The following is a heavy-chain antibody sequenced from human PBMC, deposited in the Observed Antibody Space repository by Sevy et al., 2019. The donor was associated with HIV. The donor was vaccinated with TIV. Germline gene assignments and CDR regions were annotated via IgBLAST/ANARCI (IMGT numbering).Heavy chain of an antibody. J-gene: IGHJ6*02. V-gene: IGHV1-24*01. CDR2: FDPEHGET. D-gene: IGHD5-12*01. Sequence: ASVKVSCKLSGSILTELSMHWVRQAPGKGLEWMGYFDPEHGETIYAHGFQGRVTMTEDTSTDTAYMELSSLRSEDTAVYYCATCGSQRLRPRGIYSYYAMGVWGQGTTVTVSS. CDR1: GSILTELS. CDR3: ATCGSQRLRPRGIYSYYAMGV.